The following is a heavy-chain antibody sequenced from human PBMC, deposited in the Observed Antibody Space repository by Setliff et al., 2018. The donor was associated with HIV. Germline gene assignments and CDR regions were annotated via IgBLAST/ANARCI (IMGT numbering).Heavy chain of an antibody. CDR1: GYTFSSHS. J-gene: IGHJ4*03. Sequence: ASVKVSCKASGYTFSSHSIHWVRQAPGQGFEWMGWINAGNGNTKFSQRFQSRITITRDTSASTVFMDLSSLTSADTAIYYCATQWHSEISNYYVDYWGHGTLVTVSS. V-gene: IGHV1-3*01. CDR2: INAGNGNT. D-gene: IGHD3-16*01. CDR3: ATQWHSEISNYYVDY.